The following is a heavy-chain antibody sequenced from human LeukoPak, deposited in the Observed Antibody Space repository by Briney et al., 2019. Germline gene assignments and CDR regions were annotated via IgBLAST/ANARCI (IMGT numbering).Heavy chain of an antibody. J-gene: IGHJ4*02. Sequence: GGSLRLSCAASGFTFSSYAMSWVRQAPGKGLEWVAFIRYDGSNKYYADSVKGRFTISRDNSKNTLYLQINSLRAEDMALYYCAKSSDGSTSFDQWGQGTLVTVSS. CDR2: IRYDGSNK. D-gene: IGHD2-2*01. V-gene: IGHV3-30*02. CDR1: GFTFSSYA. CDR3: AKSSDGSTSFDQ.